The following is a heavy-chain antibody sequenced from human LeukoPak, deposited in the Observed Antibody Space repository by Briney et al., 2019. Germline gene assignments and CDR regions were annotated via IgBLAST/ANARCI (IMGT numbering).Heavy chain of an antibody. J-gene: IGHJ5*02. CDR3: AREMYSSSWYDP. V-gene: IGHV3-74*01. Sequence: GGSLRLSCGASGFTLSSYWMHWVRQAPGKGLVWVSRINSHGSSTSYADSVKGRFTISGDNAKNTLYLQMNSLRAEDTAVYYCAREMYSSSWYDPWGQGTLVTVSS. CDR2: INSHGSST. D-gene: IGHD6-13*01. CDR1: GFTLSSYW.